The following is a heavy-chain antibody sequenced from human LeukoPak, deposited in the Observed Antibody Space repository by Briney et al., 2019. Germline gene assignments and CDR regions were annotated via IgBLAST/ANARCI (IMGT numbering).Heavy chain of an antibody. D-gene: IGHD3-3*01. J-gene: IGHJ4*02. CDR2: IYYSGST. Sequence: SETLSLTCTVSGGSISSYYWSWIRQPPGKGLEWIGYIYYSGSTNYNPSLKSRVTISVDTSKNQFSLKLSSVTAADTAVYYCARARSDWSGNDYWGQGTLVTVSS. CDR3: ARARSDWSGNDY. V-gene: IGHV4-59*08. CDR1: GGSISSYY.